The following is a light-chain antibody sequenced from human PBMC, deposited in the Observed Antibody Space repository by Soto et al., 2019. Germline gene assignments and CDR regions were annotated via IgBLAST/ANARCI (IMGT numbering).Light chain of an antibody. Sequence: EIVLTQSQGTLPFSPGERATLSSRASQSVSRTSLAWYQQKPGQAPRLLIYGASSRATGIPDRFSGSGSGTDFTLTISRLEPEDFAGYYCQQYGSSPWTFGQVTKVEI. CDR2: GAS. J-gene: IGKJ1*01. CDR3: QQYGSSPWT. V-gene: IGKV3-20*01. CDR1: QSVSRTS.